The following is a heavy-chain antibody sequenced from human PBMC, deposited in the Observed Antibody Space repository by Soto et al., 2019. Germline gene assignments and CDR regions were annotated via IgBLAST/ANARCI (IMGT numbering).Heavy chain of an antibody. J-gene: IGHJ5*02. Sequence: PGGSLGLSGAASGFTFSDYYMSWLRQPPGKGLEWVSYISKSGSIIHFADSVKGRFAISRDNAKNTLYLQMSSLRAEDTALYYCARDLSPYSDYYDESTSETWFDPWGQGTLVTVS. CDR3: ARDLSPYSDYYDESTSETWFDP. V-gene: IGHV3-11*01. CDR1: GFTFSDYY. CDR2: ISKSGSII. D-gene: IGHD3-22*01.